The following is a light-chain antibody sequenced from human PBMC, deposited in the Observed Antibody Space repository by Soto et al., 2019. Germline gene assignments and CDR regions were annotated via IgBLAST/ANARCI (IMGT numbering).Light chain of an antibody. CDR1: HDISTY. Sequence: DIQLTQSPALLSASVGNRVTITCRASHDISTYLALYQQKPGKAPKLMIYEASTLQSGVPSRFSGSGSGTEFTLTISGLLPEDFATYHCQQLNTFPFTFGHGTRLEIK. CDR2: EAS. CDR3: QQLNTFPFT. V-gene: IGKV1-9*01. J-gene: IGKJ5*01.